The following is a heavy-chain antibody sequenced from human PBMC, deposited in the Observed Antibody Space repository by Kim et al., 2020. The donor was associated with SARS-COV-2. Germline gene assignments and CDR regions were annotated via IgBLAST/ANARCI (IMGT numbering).Heavy chain of an antibody. CDR1: GFTFSSYW. V-gene: IGHV3-7*05. D-gene: IGHD3-22*01. CDR3: ARDGRGGRYYYDSSGYRTPYFDY. CDR2: IKQDGSEK. Sequence: GGSLRLSCAASGFTFSSYWMSWVRQAPGKGLEWVANIKQDGSEKYYVDSVKGRFTISRDNAKNSLYLQMNSLRAEDTAVYYCARDGRGGRYYYDSSGYRTPYFDYWGQGTLVTVSS. J-gene: IGHJ4*02.